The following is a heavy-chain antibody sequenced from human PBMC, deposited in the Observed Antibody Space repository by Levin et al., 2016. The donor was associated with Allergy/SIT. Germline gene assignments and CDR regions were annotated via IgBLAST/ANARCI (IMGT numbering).Heavy chain of an antibody. V-gene: IGHV4-59*08. Sequence: SETLSLTCTVSGGSISGFYWSWVRQPPGKGLEWIGKIFFSGSTTYNSSLKTRVTISLDKSKNQFSLNLISMTAADTAFYYCARCPIPGYFDYWGQGALVTVSS. CDR3: ARCPIPGYFDY. D-gene: IGHD2-15*01. CDR2: IFFSGST. J-gene: IGHJ4*02. CDR1: GGSISGFY.